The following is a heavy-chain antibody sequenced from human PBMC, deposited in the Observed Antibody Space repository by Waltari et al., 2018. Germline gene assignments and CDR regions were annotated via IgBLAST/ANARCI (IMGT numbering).Heavy chain of an antibody. J-gene: IGHJ3*02. CDR1: GGTFSSYA. D-gene: IGHD5-18*01. CDR2: IIPIVGTA. V-gene: IGHV1-69*12. Sequence: QVQLVQSGAEVKKPGSSVKVSCKASGGTFSSYAISWVRQAPGQGLEWMGGIIPIVGTANYAQKFQGRFTITADESTSTAYMELSSLRSEDTAVYYCARTAMALDAFDIWGQGTMVTVSS. CDR3: ARTAMALDAFDI.